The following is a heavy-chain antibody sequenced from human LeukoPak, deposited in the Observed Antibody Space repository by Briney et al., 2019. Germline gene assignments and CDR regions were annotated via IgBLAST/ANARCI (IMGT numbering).Heavy chain of an antibody. V-gene: IGHV3-9*03. J-gene: IGHJ4*02. D-gene: IGHD3-3*01. CDR2: ISWNSGSI. Sequence: GGSLRLSCAASGFTFDDYAMHWVRHAPEKGLEWVSGISWNSGSIGYADSVKGRFTISRDNAKNSLYLQMNSLRAEDMALYYCAKGTSITIFGVVEYWGQGTLVTVSS. CDR3: AKGTSITIFGVVEY. CDR1: GFTFDDYA.